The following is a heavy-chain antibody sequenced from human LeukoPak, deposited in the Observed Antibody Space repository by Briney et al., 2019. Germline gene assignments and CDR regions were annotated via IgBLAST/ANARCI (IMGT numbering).Heavy chain of an antibody. V-gene: IGHV4-34*01. J-gene: IGHJ4*02. Sequence: SETLSLTCAVYGGSFSGYYRSWIRQPPGKGLEWIGEINHSGSTNYNPSLKSRVTISVDTSKNQFSLKLSSVTAADTAVYYCARAPETTYDFWSGYYTLYYFDYWGQGTLVTVSS. CDR1: GGSFSGYY. CDR3: ARAPETTYDFWSGYYTLYYFDY. CDR2: INHSGST. D-gene: IGHD3-3*01.